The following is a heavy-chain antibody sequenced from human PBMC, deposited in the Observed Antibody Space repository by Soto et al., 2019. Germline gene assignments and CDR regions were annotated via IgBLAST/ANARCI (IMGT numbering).Heavy chain of an antibody. J-gene: IGHJ4*02. CDR2: ISAYNGNT. Sequence: QVQLVQSGAEVKKPGASVKVSCKASGYTFTSYGISWVRQAPGQGLEWLGWISAYNGNTNYAQKLQGGVTMPTDTTTSTAYMELRSLRSDDTAVYYCERGGCRGGSCYSEEGYFDYWGQGTLVTVSS. D-gene: IGHD2-15*01. V-gene: IGHV1-18*01. CDR1: GYTFTSYG. CDR3: ERGGCRGGSCYSEEGYFDY.